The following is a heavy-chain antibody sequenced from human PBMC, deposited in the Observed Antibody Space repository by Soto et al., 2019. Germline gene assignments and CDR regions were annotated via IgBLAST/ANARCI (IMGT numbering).Heavy chain of an antibody. J-gene: IGHJ4*02. Sequence: SETLSLTCTVSGGSISSSRCHWGWIRQPPGKGLEWIASIKYSGTTFYNPSLKSRVTLSVDTSKNQFALKLSSVTAAETAVYYCTTRRAAPETPYYFDYWGPGMLVTVSS. D-gene: IGHD1-26*01. CDR2: IKYSGTT. CDR1: GGSISSSRCH. CDR3: TTRRAAPETPYYFDY. V-gene: IGHV4-39*03.